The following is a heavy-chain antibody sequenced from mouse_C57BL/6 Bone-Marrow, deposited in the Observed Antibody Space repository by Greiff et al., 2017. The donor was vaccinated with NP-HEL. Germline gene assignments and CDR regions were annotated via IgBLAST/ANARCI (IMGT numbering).Heavy chain of an antibody. CDR2: IYPGSGDT. D-gene: IGHD1-1*01. CDR3: ARGPLIYYYGNGSYAMDY. CDR1: GYAFSSSW. V-gene: IGHV1-82*01. J-gene: IGHJ4*01. Sequence: QVQLQQSGPELVKPGASVKISCKASGYAFSSSWMNWVKQRPGKGLEWIGRIYPGSGDTNYNGKFKGKATLTADKSSSTAYMQLSSLTSEDSAVFFYARGPLIYYYGNGSYAMDYWGRGTSVTVSA.